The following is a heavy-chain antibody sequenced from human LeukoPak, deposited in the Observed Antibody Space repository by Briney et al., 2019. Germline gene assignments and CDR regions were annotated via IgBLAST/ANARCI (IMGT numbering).Heavy chain of an antibody. J-gene: IGHJ6*02. CDR1: GYTFTSYY. CDR2: INPSGGST. D-gene: IGHD1-26*01. CDR3: ARDIVGASYYYYGMDV. V-gene: IGHV1-46*01. Sequence: GASVKVSCKASGYTFTSYYMHWVRQAPGQGLEWMGIINPSGGSTSYAQKFQGRVTMTRDTSTSTVYMELSSLRSEDTAVYYCARDIVGASYYYYGMDVWGQGTTVTVSS.